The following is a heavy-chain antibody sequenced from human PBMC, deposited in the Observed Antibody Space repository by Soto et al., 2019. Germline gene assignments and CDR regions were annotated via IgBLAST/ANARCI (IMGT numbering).Heavy chain of an antibody. D-gene: IGHD3-22*01. J-gene: IGHJ4*02. Sequence: SETLSLTCTVSGGSISSSSYYWGWIRQPPGKGLEWIGSIYYSGSTYYNPSLKSRVTISVDTSKNQFSLKLSSVTAADTAVYYCARRYYDSSGYYGREDYWGQGTLVTVSS. CDR2: IYYSGST. CDR3: ARRYYDSSGYYGREDY. V-gene: IGHV4-39*01. CDR1: GGSISSSSYY.